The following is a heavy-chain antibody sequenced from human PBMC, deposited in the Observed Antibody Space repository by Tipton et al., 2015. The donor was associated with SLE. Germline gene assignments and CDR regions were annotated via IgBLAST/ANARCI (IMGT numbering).Heavy chain of an antibody. D-gene: IGHD6-19*01. J-gene: IGHJ6*03. Sequence: TLSLTCAVYGGSFSGYYWSWIRQPPGKGLEWIGYIYYSGSTYYNPSLKSRVTISVDTSKNQFSLKLSSVTAADTAVYYCARRRAVAGRVPYYMDVWGKGTTVTVSS. CDR2: IYYSGST. V-gene: IGHV4-34*01. CDR3: ARRRAVAGRVPYYMDV. CDR1: GGSFSGYY.